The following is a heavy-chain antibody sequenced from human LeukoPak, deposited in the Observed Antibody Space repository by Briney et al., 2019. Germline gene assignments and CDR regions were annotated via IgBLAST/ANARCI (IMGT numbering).Heavy chain of an antibody. CDR3: ARDGYDILTGYYFDY. Sequence: ASVTVSCKASGYTFTGYYRHWVRQAPGKGLEWMGWINPNSGGKNYTQKFRGRVTMTRDTSISTAYMELSRLRSDDTAVYYCARDGYDILTGYYFDYWGQGTLVTVSS. V-gene: IGHV1-2*02. J-gene: IGHJ4*02. CDR2: INPNSGGK. D-gene: IGHD3-9*01. CDR1: GYTFTGYY.